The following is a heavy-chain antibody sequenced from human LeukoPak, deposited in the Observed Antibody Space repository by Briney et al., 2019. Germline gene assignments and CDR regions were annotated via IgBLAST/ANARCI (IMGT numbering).Heavy chain of an antibody. D-gene: IGHD3-10*01. J-gene: IGHJ4*02. V-gene: IGHV1-69*13. CDR3: ARESYNSGSYYNDY. CDR1: GGTVSRYP. Sequence: GASVKVSCKASGGTVSRYPISWVRQAPGQGLEWMGGIIPIFGTANYAQKFQGRVTITADESTSTAYMELSSLRSEDTAVYYCARESYNSGSYYNDYWGQGTLVTVSS. CDR2: IIPIFGTA.